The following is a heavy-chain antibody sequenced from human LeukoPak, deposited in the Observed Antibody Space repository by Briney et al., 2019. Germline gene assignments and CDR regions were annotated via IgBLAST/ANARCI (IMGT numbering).Heavy chain of an antibody. CDR3: AKGHFSIRYFDWLPDGDFDY. V-gene: IGHV3-73*01. D-gene: IGHD3-9*01. CDR2: IRSKANSYAT. J-gene: IGHJ4*02. CDR1: GFTFSGSI. Sequence: GGSLRLSCAASGFTFSGSIIHWVRQASGKGLEWVGRIRSKANSYATTYAASVKGRFTISRDNSKNTLYLQMNSLRAEDTAVYYCAKGHFSIRYFDWLPDGDFDYWGQGTLVTVSS.